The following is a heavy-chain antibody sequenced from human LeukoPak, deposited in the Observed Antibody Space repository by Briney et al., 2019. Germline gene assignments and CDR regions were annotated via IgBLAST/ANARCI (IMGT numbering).Heavy chain of an antibody. Sequence: GGSLRLSCAASGFTFSSYAMSWVRLAPGKGLEWISGFSVPTDSTYYADSVKGRFTLSRDISKNTLYLQMNSLRAGDTAVYYCASRQDLGWHYDNWGQGTLVTVSS. V-gene: IGHV3-23*01. CDR1: GFTFSSYA. CDR2: FSVPTDST. J-gene: IGHJ4*02. D-gene: IGHD5-24*01. CDR3: ASRQDLGWHYDN.